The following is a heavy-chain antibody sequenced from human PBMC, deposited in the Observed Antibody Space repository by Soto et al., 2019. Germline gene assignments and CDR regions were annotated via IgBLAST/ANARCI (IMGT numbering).Heavy chain of an antibody. CDR1: GGSISSYY. D-gene: IGHD1-26*01. Sequence: SETLSLTCTVSGGSISSYYWSWIRQPPGKGLEWIGYIYYSGSTNYNPSLKSRVTISVDTSKNQFSLKLSSVTAADTAVYYCARVAVGATHFDYWGLGTLVTVSS. V-gene: IGHV4-59*01. CDR2: IYYSGST. J-gene: IGHJ4*02. CDR3: ARVAVGATHFDY.